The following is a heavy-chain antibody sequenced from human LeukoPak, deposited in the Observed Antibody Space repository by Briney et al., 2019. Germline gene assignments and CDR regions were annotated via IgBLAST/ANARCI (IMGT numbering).Heavy chain of an antibody. CDR3: ARIHSSGYYSADY. CDR2: IYDSGST. J-gene: IGHJ4*02. Sequence: SETLSLTCSVSGGSISNYYWSWIRQPPGKGLEWIGYIYDSGSTNLNPSLKSRVTISLDTSKNQFSLKLSSVTAADTAVYYCARIHSSGYYSADYWGQGTLVTVSS. V-gene: IGHV4-59*08. CDR1: GGSISNYY. D-gene: IGHD3-22*01.